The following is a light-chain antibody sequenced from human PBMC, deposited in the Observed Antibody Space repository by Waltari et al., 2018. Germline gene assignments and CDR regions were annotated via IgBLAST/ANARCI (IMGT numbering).Light chain of an antibody. V-gene: IGKV3-11*01. CDR3: QQYSNWPPT. CDR2: DAS. CDR1: QRLGNF. J-gene: IGKJ4*01. Sequence: ESVLTQSAATLSLSPGERASLSCRASQRLGNFLACYQQKPGQAPRLLVYDASKRATGVPVRFSGRGSGTDFTLTISNLEPEDFAVYVCQQYSNWPPTFGGGTTVEIK.